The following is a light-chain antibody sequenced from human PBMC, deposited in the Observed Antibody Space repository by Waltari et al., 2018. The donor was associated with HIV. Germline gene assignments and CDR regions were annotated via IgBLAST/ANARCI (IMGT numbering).Light chain of an antibody. V-gene: IGLV2-14*01. Sequence: QSALTQPASVSGSPGQSITISCTGTTSDVGDYDFVSWYRQAPGEVPKRMIYAVNKRASGVSRRLCGSTSGNTASLTISGLQAEDEAEYYFGSYSSGSTLVIFGGGTKLTVL. CDR3: GSYSSGSTLVI. J-gene: IGLJ2*01. CDR1: TSDVGDYDF. CDR2: AVN.